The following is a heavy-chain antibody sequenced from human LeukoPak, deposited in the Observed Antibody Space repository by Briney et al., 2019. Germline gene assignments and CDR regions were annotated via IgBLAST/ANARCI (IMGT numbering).Heavy chain of an antibody. CDR3: ASSRTGDDWFDP. V-gene: IGHV1-2*02. Sequence: ASVKVSCKASGYTFTGYYMHWVRQAPGQGLEWMGWISPNSGGTNYAQKFQGRVTMTRDTSISTAYMELSRLRSDDTAVYYCASSRTGDDWFDPWGQGTLVTVSS. CDR1: GYTFTGYY. D-gene: IGHD2-21*02. J-gene: IGHJ5*02. CDR2: ISPNSGGT.